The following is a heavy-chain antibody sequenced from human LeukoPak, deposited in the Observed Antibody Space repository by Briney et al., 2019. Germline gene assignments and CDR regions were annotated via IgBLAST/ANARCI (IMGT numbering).Heavy chain of an antibody. J-gene: IGHJ3*02. D-gene: IGHD2-15*01. CDR1: GFTFSNYW. CDR2: INQDGSEK. Sequence: GGSLRLSCAASGFTFSNYWMSWVRQAPGKGLEWVANINQDGSEKYFVDSLKGRFTISRDNAKNSLYLQMISLRAEDTAVYYCARGHSGEDAFDIWGQGTMVTVSS. CDR3: ARGHSGEDAFDI. V-gene: IGHV3-7*04.